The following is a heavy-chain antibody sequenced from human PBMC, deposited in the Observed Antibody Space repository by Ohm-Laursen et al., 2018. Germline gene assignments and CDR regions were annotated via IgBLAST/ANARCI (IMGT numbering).Heavy chain of an antibody. CDR3: ARERSGYHLGGLFDY. Sequence: GASVKVSCNASGGTFSSYAISWVRQAPGQGLEWMGGIIPIFGTANYAQKFQGRVTITADKSTSTAHMELSSLRSEDTAVYYCARERSGYHLGGLFDYWGQGTLVTVSS. CDR2: IIPIFGTA. J-gene: IGHJ4*02. CDR1: GGTFSSYA. V-gene: IGHV1-69*06. D-gene: IGHD5-12*01.